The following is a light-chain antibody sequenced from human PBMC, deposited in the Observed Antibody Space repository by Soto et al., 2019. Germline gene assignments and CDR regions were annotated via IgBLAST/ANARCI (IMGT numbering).Light chain of an antibody. Sequence: QSVLTQPASVSGSPGQSITISCTGTSSDVGGYNYVSWYQQHPGKAPKLMIYEVSNRPSGVSNRFSGSESGNTASLTISGLQAEDEADYYCSSYTSSSTPYWVFGGGTKLTVL. CDR3: SSYTSSSTPYWV. CDR2: EVS. CDR1: SSDVGGYNY. V-gene: IGLV2-14*01. J-gene: IGLJ3*02.